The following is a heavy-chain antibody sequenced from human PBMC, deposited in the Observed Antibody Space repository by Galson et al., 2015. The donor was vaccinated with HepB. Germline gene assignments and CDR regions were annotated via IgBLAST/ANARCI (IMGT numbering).Heavy chain of an antibody. CDR3: AKGRQSGSYYGWDFDY. D-gene: IGHD1-26*01. Sequence: SLRLSCAASGFTFSSYAMSWVRQAPGKGLEWVSAISGSGGSTYYADSVKGRFTISRDNSKNTLYLQMNSLRAEDTAVYYCAKGRQSGSYYGWDFDYWGQGTLVTVSS. CDR1: GFTFSSYA. V-gene: IGHV3-23*01. J-gene: IGHJ4*02. CDR2: ISGSGGST.